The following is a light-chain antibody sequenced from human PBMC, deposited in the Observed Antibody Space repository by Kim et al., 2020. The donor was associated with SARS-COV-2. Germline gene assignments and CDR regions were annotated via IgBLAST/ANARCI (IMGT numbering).Light chain of an antibody. J-gene: IGKJ2*01. CDR2: AAS. CDR3: QQSYRTPYT. CDR1: QSTSNY. V-gene: IGKV1-39*01. Sequence: SASVGDRVTITCRASQSTSNYLNWYQQKPGKAPKLLIYAASSLQSGVPSRFSGSGSGTEFTLTISSLQREDFATYYCQQSYRTPYTSGQGTKLEI.